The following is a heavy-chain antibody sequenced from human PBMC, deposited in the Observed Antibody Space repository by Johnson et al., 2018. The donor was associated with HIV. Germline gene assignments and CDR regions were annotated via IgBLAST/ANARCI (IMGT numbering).Heavy chain of an antibody. Sequence: VQLVESGGGLVQPGRSLRLSCAASGFTFDDYAMHWVRQAPGKGLEWVSGISWNSGSIGYADSVKGRFTISRDNAKNSLYLQMNSLRAEDTAVYYCAKVGGTTILRDAFDIWGQGTMVTVSS. J-gene: IGHJ3*02. CDR2: ISWNSGSI. V-gene: IGHV3-9*01. CDR3: AKVGGTTILRDAFDI. D-gene: IGHD1-1*01. CDR1: GFTFDDYA.